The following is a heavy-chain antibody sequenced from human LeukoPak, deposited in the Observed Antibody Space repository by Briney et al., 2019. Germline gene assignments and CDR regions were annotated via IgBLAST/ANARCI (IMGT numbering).Heavy chain of an antibody. Sequence: SVKVSCKASGGTFSSYAISWVRQAPGHGLEWMGRIIPILGIANYAQKFQGRVTITADKSTSTAYMELSSLRSEDTAVYYCARLGTHYYYYGMDVWGQGTTVTVSS. CDR1: GGTFSSYA. V-gene: IGHV1-69*04. CDR2: IIPILGIA. CDR3: ARLGTHYYYYGMDV. D-gene: IGHD1-14*01. J-gene: IGHJ6*02.